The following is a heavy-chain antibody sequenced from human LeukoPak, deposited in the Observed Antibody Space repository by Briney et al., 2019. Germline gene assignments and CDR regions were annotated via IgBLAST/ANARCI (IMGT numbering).Heavy chain of an antibody. J-gene: IGHJ4*02. CDR1: GFTFSSYW. D-gene: IGHD2-15*01. V-gene: IGHV3-74*01. CDR3: ARPGGYCSGGSCPVDY. CDR2: INSDGSST. Sequence: GGSLRLSCAASGFTFSSYWMHWVRQAPGKGLVWVSRINSDGSSTSYADSVKGRFTISRDNAKNTLYLQMNSLRAEDTAVYYCARPGGYCSGGSCPVDYWGQGTLVTVSS.